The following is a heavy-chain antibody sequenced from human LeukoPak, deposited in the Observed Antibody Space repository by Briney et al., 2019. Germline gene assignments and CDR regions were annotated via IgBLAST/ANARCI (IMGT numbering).Heavy chain of an antibody. Sequence: ASVKVSCKASGYTFTSYGISWVRQAPGQGLEWMGWISAYNGNTNYAQKLQGRVTMTTDTSTSTAYMELRSLRSDDTAVYYCARQLGILYYYYMDVWGKGTTVTISS. J-gene: IGHJ6*03. CDR2: ISAYNGNT. V-gene: IGHV1-18*01. D-gene: IGHD7-27*01. CDR1: GYTFTSYG. CDR3: ARQLGILYYYYMDV.